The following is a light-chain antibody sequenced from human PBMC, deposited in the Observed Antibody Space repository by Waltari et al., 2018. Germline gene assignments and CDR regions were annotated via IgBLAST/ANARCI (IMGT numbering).Light chain of an antibody. CDR3: QQGSSFPLS. J-gene: IGKJ3*01. CDR2: GAS. Sequence: IQMTQSPSSVSASVGDRVPITCRASQDASTWLALYQQKPGEAPKLLISGASNLQSGVPSRFSGSRSGTEYALTISRLQPEDFATYYCQQGSSFPLSFGPGTKVDIK. CDR1: QDASTW. V-gene: IGKV1D-12*01.